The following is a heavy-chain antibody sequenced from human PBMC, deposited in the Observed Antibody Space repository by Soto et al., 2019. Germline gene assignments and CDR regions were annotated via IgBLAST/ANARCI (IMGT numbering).Heavy chain of an antibody. CDR3: ERDEGGGDYYTDY. V-gene: IGHV3-66*01. Sequence: GGSLRLSCAASGFTVSSNYMSWVRQAPGKGLEWVSVIYSGGSTYYADSVKGRFTISRDNSKNTLYLQMNSLRAEDTAVYYCERDEGGGDYYTDYWGQGTLVTVS. J-gene: IGHJ4*02. CDR1: GFTVSSNY. D-gene: IGHD2-21*02. CDR2: IYSGGST.